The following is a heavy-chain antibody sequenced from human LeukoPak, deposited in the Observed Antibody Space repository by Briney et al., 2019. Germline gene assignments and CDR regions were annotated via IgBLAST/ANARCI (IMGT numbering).Heavy chain of an antibody. CDR2: INPNSGGT. Sequence: ASVKVSCKAFGYTFTGYYMHWVRQAPGQGLEWMGWINPNSGGTNYAQKFQGRVTMTRDTSISTAYMELSRLRSDDTAVYYCASVSVVVPAAIDYYYMDVWGKGTTVTVSS. CDR3: ASVSVVVPAAIDYYYMDV. D-gene: IGHD2-2*01. J-gene: IGHJ6*03. CDR1: GYTFTGYY. V-gene: IGHV1-2*02.